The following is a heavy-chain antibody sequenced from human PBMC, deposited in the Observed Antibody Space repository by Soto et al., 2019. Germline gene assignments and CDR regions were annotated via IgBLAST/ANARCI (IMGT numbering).Heavy chain of an antibody. Sequence: NPTGTLALTCTVSVGSISREDWSWIRQPPGKGLEWIGYIYYSGSTNYNPSLKSRVTISVDTSKNQFSLKLSSVTAADTAVYYCARSLWLATTTSTYYIYAWAKDTTLTVS. CDR1: VGSISRED. D-gene: IGHD1-26*01. CDR3: ARSLWLATTTSTYYIYA. CDR2: IYYSGST. V-gene: IGHV4-59*01. J-gene: IGHJ6*03.